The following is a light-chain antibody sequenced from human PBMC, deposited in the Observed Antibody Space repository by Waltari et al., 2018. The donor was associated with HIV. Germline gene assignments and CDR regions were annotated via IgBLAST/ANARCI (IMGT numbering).Light chain of an antibody. Sequence: QSALTQPRSVSGSPGQSVPISCTGTSSDVGVYHFVSWYQQHPGKAKLMIYDVSKRPSGVPDRFSGSKSGNTASLTISGLQAEDEADYYYCSYAGSYPVVFGGGTKLTVL. CDR3: CSYAGSYPVV. CDR1: SSDVGVYHF. J-gene: IGLJ2*01. CDR2: DVS. V-gene: IGLV2-11*01.